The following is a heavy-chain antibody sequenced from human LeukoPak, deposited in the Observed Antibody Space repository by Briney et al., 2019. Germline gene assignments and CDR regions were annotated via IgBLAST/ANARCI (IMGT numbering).Heavy chain of an antibody. CDR3: ARESYSSSWYRGYYYYYMDV. CDR1: EYTFTGYY. CDR2: INPNSGGT. D-gene: IGHD6-13*01. J-gene: IGHJ6*03. V-gene: IGHV1-2*02. Sequence: ASVKVSCKASEYTFTGYYMHWVRQAPGQGLEWMGWINPNSGGTNYAQKFQGRVTMTRDTSISTAYMELSRLRSDDTAVYYCARESYSSSWYRGYYYYYMDVWGKGTTVTVSS.